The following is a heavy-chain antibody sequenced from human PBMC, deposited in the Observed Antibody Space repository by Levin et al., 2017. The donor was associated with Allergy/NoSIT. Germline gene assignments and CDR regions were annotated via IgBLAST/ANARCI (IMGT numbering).Heavy chain of an antibody. CDR2: IYSSGSA. CDR1: GGSISSGSYY. D-gene: IGHD3-10*01. J-gene: IGHJ4*02. Sequence: SETLSLTCKVSGGSISSGSYYWSWIRQPAAKGLEWIGRIYSSGSANYNPFLKSRVTISVDTSKNQFSLKLSSVTAADTAVYYCARAEVGSEHWGQGTLVTVSS. CDR3: ARAEVGSEH. V-gene: IGHV4-61*02.